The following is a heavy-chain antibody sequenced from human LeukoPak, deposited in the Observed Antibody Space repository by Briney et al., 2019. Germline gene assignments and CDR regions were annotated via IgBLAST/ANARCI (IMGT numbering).Heavy chain of an antibody. V-gene: IGHV3-21*01. J-gene: IGHJ4*02. D-gene: IGHD2-21*01. Sequence: GGSLRHSCAASGFTFSSYHINWVRQAPGKGLEWVSSISSNSDYIYYADSVKGRFTISRDNAKNSLYLQMNSLRAEDTAVYYCARGLCGGDCYDYWGQGTLVTVSS. CDR2: ISSNSDYI. CDR1: GFTFSSYH. CDR3: ARGLCGGDCYDY.